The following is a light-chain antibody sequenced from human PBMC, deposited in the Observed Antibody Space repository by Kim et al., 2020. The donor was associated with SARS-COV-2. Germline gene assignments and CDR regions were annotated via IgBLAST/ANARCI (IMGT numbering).Light chain of an antibody. CDR3: QQYNNFRS. J-gene: IGKJ1*01. V-gene: IGKV3-15*01. Sequence: SVAPGERATLSRRSSRSFSTDLPWYQQKPGLAPMLLLYGAASMSAGIPARFSGSGSGTEFTLTISSLQSEDCAFYYCQQYNNFRSFGQGTKVEIK. CDR1: RSFSTD. CDR2: GAA.